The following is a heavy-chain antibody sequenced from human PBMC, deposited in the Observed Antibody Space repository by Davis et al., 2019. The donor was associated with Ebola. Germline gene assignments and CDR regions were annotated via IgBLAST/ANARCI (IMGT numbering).Heavy chain of an antibody. CDR3: VKDDVTAGRFNY. V-gene: IGHV4-59*08. CDR1: GASINSFL. Sequence: SETLSLTCSVSGASINSFLWTWIRQPPGKGLEWVGFMFYNGDTKYNPALESRVTISLDTSKNQFSLRLSSVTAADTAMYYCVKDDVTAGRFNYWGQGSLVTVSS. J-gene: IGHJ4*02. D-gene: IGHD1-20*01. CDR2: MFYNGDT.